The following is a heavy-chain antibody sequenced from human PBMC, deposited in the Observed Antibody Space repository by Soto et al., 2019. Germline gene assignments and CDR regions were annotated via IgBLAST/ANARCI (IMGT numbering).Heavy chain of an antibody. Sequence: GASVKVSCKAFGGTFSSYTICWGRQAPGQGLEWMGRMSTNSGNTSYAPKFQGRVTMTTNTSISTDYMELSSLRSEDTAAYYCAGWDVVAATRSPRDYWGQGTLVTVSS. CDR1: GGTFSSYT. V-gene: IGHV1-8*02. CDR3: AGWDVVAATRSPRDY. CDR2: MSTNSGNT. J-gene: IGHJ4*02. D-gene: IGHD2-15*01.